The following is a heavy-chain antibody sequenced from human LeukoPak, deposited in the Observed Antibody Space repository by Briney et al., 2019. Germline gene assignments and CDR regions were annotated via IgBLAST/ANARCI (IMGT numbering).Heavy chain of an antibody. D-gene: IGHD3-22*01. CDR2: IDTDGRTT. J-gene: IGHJ3*02. CDR3: AKPVGYYDSSGYPIDAFDI. Sequence: GGSLRLSCVDSGFSFSTYWMHWVRQPPGEGLMWVSRIDTDGRTTDYANSVKGRFTISRDNSKNTLYLQMNSLRAEDTAVYYCAKPVGYYDSSGYPIDAFDIWGQGTMVTVSS. CDR1: GFSFSTYW. V-gene: IGHV3-74*01.